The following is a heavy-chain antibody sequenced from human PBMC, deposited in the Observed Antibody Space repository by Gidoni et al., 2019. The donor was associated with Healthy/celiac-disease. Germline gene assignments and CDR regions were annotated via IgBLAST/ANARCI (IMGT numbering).Heavy chain of an antibody. Sequence: QFQLHQWGAGVSKPSETLSLTCAVHAGSFSDYYWSWIRQPPGSGLEWMREINHSGSTNCTPSIKSRVTISVDTSKKQFALKLSSVTAAETAVYYCARVGDTAMVTGFDYWGQGTLVTVSS. CDR1: AGSFSDYY. V-gene: IGHV4-34*01. CDR3: ARVGDTAMVTGFDY. D-gene: IGHD5-18*01. CDR2: INHSGST. J-gene: IGHJ4*02.